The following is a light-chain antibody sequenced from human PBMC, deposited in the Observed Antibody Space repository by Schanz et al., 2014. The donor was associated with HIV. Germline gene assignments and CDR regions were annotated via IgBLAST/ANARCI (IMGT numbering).Light chain of an antibody. J-gene: IGLJ3*02. CDR1: SSNIRSNT. Sequence: QFVLTQPPSASGTPGQRVTISCSGSSSNIRSNTINWYQHLPGTAPKLLMYSNDQRPSGVPDRFSGAKSGTSASLAISGLQSEDEADYYCAAWDDSLNGWVFGGGTKLTVL. CDR3: AAWDDSLNGWV. V-gene: IGLV1-44*01. CDR2: SND.